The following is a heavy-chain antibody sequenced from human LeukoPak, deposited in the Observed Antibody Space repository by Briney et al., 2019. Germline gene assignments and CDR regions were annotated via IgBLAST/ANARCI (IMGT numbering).Heavy chain of an antibody. V-gene: IGHV3-74*01. Sequence: GGSLRLPCEASGFTFSSYWMHWVRQAPGKGLVGVSRINSDGSSTSYADSVKGRFTISRDNAKNSLYLQMNSLRAEDTAVYYCARDWVYYYDSSGRGWFAPWGQGTRVTVS. CDR2: INSDGSST. CDR1: GFTFSSYW. CDR3: ARDWVYYYDSSGRGWFAP. J-gene: IGHJ5*02. D-gene: IGHD3-22*01.